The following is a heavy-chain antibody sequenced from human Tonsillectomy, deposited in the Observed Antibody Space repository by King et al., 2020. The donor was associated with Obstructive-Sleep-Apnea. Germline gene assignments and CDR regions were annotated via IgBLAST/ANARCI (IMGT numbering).Heavy chain of an antibody. J-gene: IGHJ4*02. CDR3: ARRGGYGYYFDY. D-gene: IGHD1-1*01. CDR1: GFTFSSYS. CDR2: ISSSSSTI. Sequence: VQLVESGGGLVQPGGSLRLSCAASGFTFSSYSMNWVRQAPGKGLEWVSYISSSSSTISYADSVKGRFTISRDNAKNSLYLQMNSLRAEDTAVYYCARRGGYGYYFDYWGQGTLVTVSS. V-gene: IGHV3-48*01.